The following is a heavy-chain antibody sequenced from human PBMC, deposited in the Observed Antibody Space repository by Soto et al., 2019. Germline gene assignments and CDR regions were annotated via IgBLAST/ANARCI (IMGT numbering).Heavy chain of an antibody. CDR2: ISAYNGNT. Sequence: GASVKVSCKASGYTFTSYGISWVRQAPGQGLEWMGWISAYNGNTNYAQKLQGRVTMTTDTSTSTAYMEPRSLRSDDTAVYYCARDTYYYGSGSSGQSRAPYGMDVWGQGTTVTVSS. CDR1: GYTFTSYG. D-gene: IGHD3-10*01. V-gene: IGHV1-18*01. CDR3: ARDTYYYGSGSSGQSRAPYGMDV. J-gene: IGHJ6*02.